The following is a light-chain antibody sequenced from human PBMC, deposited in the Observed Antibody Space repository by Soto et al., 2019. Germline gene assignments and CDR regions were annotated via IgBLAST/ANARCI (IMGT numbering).Light chain of an antibody. J-gene: IGKJ2*01. CDR1: QNISDW. CDR3: QQYDSSSPT. CDR2: DAS. Sequence: DIQMTQSPSTLSASVGDGVPITCRASQNISDWLAWYQQRPGKAPKFLIYDASNLETGVSSRFSGSGSGTEFTLTIRSLQPDDFATYYCQQYDSSSPTFGQGTKLEIK. V-gene: IGKV1-5*01.